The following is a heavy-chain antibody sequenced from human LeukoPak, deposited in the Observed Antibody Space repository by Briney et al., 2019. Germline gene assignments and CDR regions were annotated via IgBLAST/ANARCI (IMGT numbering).Heavy chain of an antibody. CDR2: ITTSDGNT. J-gene: IGHJ4*02. D-gene: IGHD3/OR15-3a*01. V-gene: IGHV3-23*01. Sequence: GGSLRLSCAASGFTFSSYTMSWVRQAPGKGLEWVSTITTSDGNTYYADSVEGRFTVSRDNSKNTLFLQMNSLRAEDTAVYYCAKHFCTGLDCSLFDSWGQGTLVTVSS. CDR1: GFTFSSYT. CDR3: AKHFCTGLDCSLFDS.